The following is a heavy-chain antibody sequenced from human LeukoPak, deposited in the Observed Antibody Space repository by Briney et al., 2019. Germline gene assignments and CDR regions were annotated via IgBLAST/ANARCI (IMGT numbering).Heavy chain of an antibody. D-gene: IGHD1-1*01. J-gene: IGHJ5*02. V-gene: IGHV1-2*02. Sequence: ASVKVSCKASGYTFTGYYMHWVRQAPGQGLEWMGWINSNSGATKYAQKFQGRVTLTRDTSIGTAYMELSRLRSDDTAVYYCTRSVQGSSWFGPWGQGTLVTVSS. CDR1: GYTFTGYY. CDR3: TRSVQGSSWFGP. CDR2: INSNSGAT.